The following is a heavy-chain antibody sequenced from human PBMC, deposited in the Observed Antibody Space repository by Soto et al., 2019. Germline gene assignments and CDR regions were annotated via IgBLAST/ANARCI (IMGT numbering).Heavy chain of an antibody. D-gene: IGHD6-13*01. Sequence: QVQLVESGGGVVQPGRSLRLSCAASGFTFSSYAMHWVRQAPGKGLGWVAVISYDGSNKYYADSVKGRFTISRDNSKNPLYLQMNSLRAEDTAVYYCARDHASRSWYFLRYYYYGMDVWGQGTTVNVSS. J-gene: IGHJ6*02. CDR1: GFTFSSYA. CDR2: ISYDGSNK. CDR3: ARDHASRSWYFLRYYYYGMDV. V-gene: IGHV3-30-3*01.